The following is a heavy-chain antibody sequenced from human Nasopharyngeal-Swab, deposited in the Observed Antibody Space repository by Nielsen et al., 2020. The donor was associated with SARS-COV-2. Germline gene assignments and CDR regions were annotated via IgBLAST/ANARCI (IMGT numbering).Heavy chain of an antibody. J-gene: IGHJ6*02. CDR2: ISGSGGST. D-gene: IGHD3-9*01. V-gene: IGHV3-23*01. CDR3: AKDMEVRYFDWLSPSYYYYGMDV. CDR1: GFTFSSYA. Sequence: GSLRLSCAASGFTFSSYAMSWVRQAPGKGLEWVSAISGSGGSTYYADSVKGRFTISRDNSKNTLYLQMNSLRAEDTAVYYCAKDMEVRYFDWLSPSYYYYGMDVWGQGTTVTVSS.